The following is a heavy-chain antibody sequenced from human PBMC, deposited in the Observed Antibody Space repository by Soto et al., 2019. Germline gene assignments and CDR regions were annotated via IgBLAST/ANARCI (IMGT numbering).Heavy chain of an antibody. CDR3: ARGPLGGKDFDY. Sequence: PSETLALTFPGQGGSLSCYYWRWIRQPPGKGLEWIGEINHSGSTNYNPSLKSRVTISVDTSKNQFSLKLSSVTAAVTAVYYCARGPLGGKDFDYWGQGTLVTVSS. CDR2: INHSGST. CDR1: GGSLSCYY. J-gene: IGHJ4*02. V-gene: IGHV4-34*01. D-gene: IGHD2-15*01.